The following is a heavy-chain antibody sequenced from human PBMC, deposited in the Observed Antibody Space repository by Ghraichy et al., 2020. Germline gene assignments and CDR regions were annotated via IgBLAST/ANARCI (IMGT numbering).Heavy chain of an antibody. V-gene: IGHV4-34*01. CDR1: GGSFSGYY. CDR2: INHSGST. Sequence: SETLSLTCAVYGGSFSGYYWSWIRQPPGKGLEWIGEINHSGSTNYNPSLKSRVTISVDTSKNQFSLKLSSVTAADTAVYYCARGSGAQIAARRNYYYYMDVWGKGTTVTVSS. J-gene: IGHJ6*03. CDR3: ARGSGAQIAARRNYYYYMDV. D-gene: IGHD6-6*01.